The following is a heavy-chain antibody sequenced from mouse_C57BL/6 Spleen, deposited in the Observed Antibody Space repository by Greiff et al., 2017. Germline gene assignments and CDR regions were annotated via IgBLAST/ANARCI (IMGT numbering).Heavy chain of an antibody. CDR2: IYPGSGST. D-gene: IGHD1-1*01. CDR1: GYTFTSYW. J-gene: IGHJ2*01. Sequence: QVQLQQPGAELVKPGASVKMSCKASGYTFTSYWITWVKQRPGQGLEWIGDIYPGSGSTNYNEKFKSKATLTVDTSSSTAYMQLSSLTSEDSSVYYCASEGGYYGPFDYWGQGTTLTVSS. CDR3: ASEGGYYGPFDY. V-gene: IGHV1-55*01.